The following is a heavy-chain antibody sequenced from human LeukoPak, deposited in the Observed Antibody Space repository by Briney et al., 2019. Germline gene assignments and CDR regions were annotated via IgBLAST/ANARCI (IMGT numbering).Heavy chain of an antibody. D-gene: IGHD3-10*01. CDR2: INHSGST. V-gene: IGHV4-34*01. CDR3: ARRATMVRGVDY. CDR1: GGSISSYY. Sequence: SETLSLTCTVSGGSISSYYWSWIRQPPGKGLEWIGEINHSGSTNYNPSLKSRVTISVDTSKNQFSLKLSSVTAADTAVYYCARRATMVRGVDYWGQGTLVTVSS. J-gene: IGHJ4*02.